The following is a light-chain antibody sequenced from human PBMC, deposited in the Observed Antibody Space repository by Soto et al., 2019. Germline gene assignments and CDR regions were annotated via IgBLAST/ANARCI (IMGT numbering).Light chain of an antibody. J-gene: IGLJ1*01. V-gene: IGLV2-23*01. Sequence: QSALTQPASVSGSPGQSITISCTGTSSDVGSYNFVSWYQHHPGKAPKLMIYEGNRRPSGVSNRFSGSKSGNTASLTVSGLQAEDEADYYCCSYAGSNTFVFGTGTKLTVL. CDR2: EGN. CDR3: CSYAGSNTFV. CDR1: SSDVGSYNF.